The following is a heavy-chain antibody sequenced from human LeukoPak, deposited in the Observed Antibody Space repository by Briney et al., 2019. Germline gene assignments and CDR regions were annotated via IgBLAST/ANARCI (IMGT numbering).Heavy chain of an antibody. J-gene: IGHJ6*02. CDR3: ARSPGKHDFWSGYYNYYYYGMDV. Sequence: ASVKVSCKASGYTFTSYDINWVRQATGQGLEWMGWMNPNSGNTGYAQKFQGRVTMTRNTSISTAYMELSSLRSEDTAVYYCARSPGKHDFWSGYYNYYYYGMDVWGQGTTVTVS. CDR1: GYTFTSYD. CDR2: MNPNSGNT. V-gene: IGHV1-8*01. D-gene: IGHD3-3*01.